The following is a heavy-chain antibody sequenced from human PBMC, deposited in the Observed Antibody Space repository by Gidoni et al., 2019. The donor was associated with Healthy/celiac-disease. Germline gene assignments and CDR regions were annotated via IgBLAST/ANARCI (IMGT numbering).Heavy chain of an antibody. CDR3: ARGRTRITMVRGVINIYY. V-gene: IGHV1-2*02. J-gene: IGHJ4*02. CDR1: GYTFTGYY. D-gene: IGHD3-10*01. Sequence: QVQLVQSGAEVKKPGASVKVSCKAAGYTFTGYYMHWVRQAPGQGLEWIGWINPNSGGTNYAQKFQGRVTMTRDTSISTAYMELSRLRSDDTAVYYCARGRTRITMVRGVINIYYWGQGTLVTVSS. CDR2: INPNSGGT.